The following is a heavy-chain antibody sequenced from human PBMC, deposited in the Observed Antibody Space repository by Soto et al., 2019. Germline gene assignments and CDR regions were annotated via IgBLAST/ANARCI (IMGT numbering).Heavy chain of an antibody. CDR2: ISYDGSNQ. V-gene: IGHV3-30*18. Sequence: GVSLRLSCAASGFTFSSYGMHWVRQAPGKGLEWVAVISYDGSNQYYADSVKGRFTISRDNSKNTLYLQMNSLRAEDTAVYYCAKDYSSGWYGHFDYWGKGTLVTVSS. CDR3: AKDYSSGWYGHFDY. D-gene: IGHD6-19*01. J-gene: IGHJ4*02. CDR1: GFTFSSYG.